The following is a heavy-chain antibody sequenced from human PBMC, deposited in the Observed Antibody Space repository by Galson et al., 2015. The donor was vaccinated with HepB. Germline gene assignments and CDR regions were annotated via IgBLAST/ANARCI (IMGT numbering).Heavy chain of an antibody. D-gene: IGHD1-1*01. CDR1: GFMFSGSA. V-gene: IGHV3-73*01. Sequence: SLRLSCAASGFMFSGSAIHWVRQASGKGLEWIGRIRSERNSHATSYGQSVQGRFTMSRDDSENTAYLQMNSLKTDDTAVYYCTRRSPGMSTVWLDLWGQGTLVTVSS. CDR2: IRSERNSHAT. CDR3: TRRSPGMSTVWLDL. J-gene: IGHJ5*02.